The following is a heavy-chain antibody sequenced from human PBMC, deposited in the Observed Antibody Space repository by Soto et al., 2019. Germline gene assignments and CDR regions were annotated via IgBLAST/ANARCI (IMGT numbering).Heavy chain of an antibody. J-gene: IGHJ6*02. V-gene: IGHV1-69*01. CDR1: GGTFSSCA. D-gene: IGHD2-8*02. Sequence: QVQLVQSGAEVKKPGSSVKVSCKASGGTFSSCAITWVRQAPGQGLEWMGGIIPFFGTANYAQKFQGRVTITADESTSTAYMGLSSLRYEDTAVYYCARVLVGCTGGNCYYYYGMDVWGQGTTVIVSS. CDR3: ARVLVGCTGGNCYYYYGMDV. CDR2: IIPFFGTA.